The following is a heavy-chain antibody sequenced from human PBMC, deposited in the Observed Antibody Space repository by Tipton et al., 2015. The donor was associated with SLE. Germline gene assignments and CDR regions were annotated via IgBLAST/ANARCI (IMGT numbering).Heavy chain of an antibody. J-gene: IGHJ4*02. D-gene: IGHD6-19*01. CDR3: ARQGTGFGSGRDDY. CDR1: GGSISSSAYY. CDR2: IYYSGST. Sequence: TLSLTCSVSGGSISSSAYYWGWIRQPPGKGLEWIGSIYYSGSTYYNPSLNSRVTTSLDTSKNQFSLSLYSVTVEDTAVYYCARQGTGFGSGRDDYWGQGILVTVSS. V-gene: IGHV4-39*01.